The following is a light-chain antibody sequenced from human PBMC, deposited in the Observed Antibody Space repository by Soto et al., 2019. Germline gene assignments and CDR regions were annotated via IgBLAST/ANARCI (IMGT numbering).Light chain of an antibody. V-gene: IGKV3-20*01. Sequence: EIVLTQSPGTLSLSPGERATLSCRASQSITSNFLAWYQQKPGQAPRLLIYGASTRAAGVPDRFSGSGSGPDFTLTSTRLEPEDFSVYYCQQYGRSPLMYTFGQGTKLGVK. CDR1: QSITSNF. J-gene: IGKJ2*01. CDR3: QQYGRSPLMYT. CDR2: GAS.